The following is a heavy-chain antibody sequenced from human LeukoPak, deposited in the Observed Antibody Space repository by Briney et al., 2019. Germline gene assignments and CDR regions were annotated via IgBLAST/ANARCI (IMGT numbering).Heavy chain of an antibody. CDR2: ISGSGGST. J-gene: IGHJ4*02. D-gene: IGHD2-15*01. CDR1: GFTFSSYA. Sequence: GGSLRLSCAASGFTFSSYAMSWVRQAPGKGLEWVSAISGSGGSTYYADSVKGRFTVSRDNSKNTLYLQMSSLRAEDTAVYYCASGDPCSGGICYGLGYWGQGTLVTVSS. V-gene: IGHV3-23*01. CDR3: ASGDPCSGGICYGLGY.